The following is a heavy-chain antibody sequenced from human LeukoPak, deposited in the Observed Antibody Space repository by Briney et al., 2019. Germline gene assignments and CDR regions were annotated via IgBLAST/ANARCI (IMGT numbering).Heavy chain of an antibody. V-gene: IGHV4-34*01. J-gene: IGHJ4*02. CDR1: GGSFSGYY. Sequence: SETLSLTCAVYGGSFSGYYWSWIRQPPGKGLEWIGEINHSGSTNYNPSLKSRVTISVDTSKNQFSPKLSSVTAADTAVYYCARVGSGYYYDYWGQGTLVTVSS. CDR3: ARVGSGYYYDY. D-gene: IGHD3-22*01. CDR2: INHSGST.